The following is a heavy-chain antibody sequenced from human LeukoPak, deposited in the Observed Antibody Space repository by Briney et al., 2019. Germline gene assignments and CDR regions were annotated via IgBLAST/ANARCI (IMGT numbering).Heavy chain of an antibody. Sequence: PGGSLRLSCAASGFTFDDYAMSWVRQAPGKGLEWVSAISGSGGSTYYADSVKGRFTISRDNSKNTLYLQMNSLRAEDTAVYYCAKGTGSGSYYVFDYWGQGTLVTVSS. V-gene: IGHV3-23*01. J-gene: IGHJ4*02. CDR2: ISGSGGST. D-gene: IGHD1-26*01. CDR1: GFTFDDYA. CDR3: AKGTGSGSYYVFDY.